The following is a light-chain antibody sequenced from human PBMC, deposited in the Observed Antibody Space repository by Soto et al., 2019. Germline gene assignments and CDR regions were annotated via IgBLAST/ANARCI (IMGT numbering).Light chain of an antibody. CDR1: QTVSSK. CDR3: QQYNNWPPA. J-gene: IGKJ1*01. Sequence: EIVMTQSPATLSVSPGERATLSCRASQTVSSKLAWYQLKPGQAPRLLIYGASTRATDIPARFSGSGSGTDFALTIGSLQSEDFAVYYCQQYNNWPPAFGQGPTVE. CDR2: GAS. V-gene: IGKV3-15*01.